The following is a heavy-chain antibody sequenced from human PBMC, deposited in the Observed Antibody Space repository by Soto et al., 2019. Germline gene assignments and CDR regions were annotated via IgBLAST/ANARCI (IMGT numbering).Heavy chain of an antibody. CDR1: GASINSGDYY. CDR3: AIILMNYYRLDY. Sequence: SETLSLTCTVSGASINSGDYYWSWIRQPPGKGLEWIGHIYYSGSTYYNPSLKSRAGISVDSSKSQVSLKLTSVTAADTAVYSCAIILMNYYRLDYWGQGALVTVSS. J-gene: IGHJ4*02. D-gene: IGHD3-10*01. V-gene: IGHV4-30-4*01. CDR2: IYYSGST.